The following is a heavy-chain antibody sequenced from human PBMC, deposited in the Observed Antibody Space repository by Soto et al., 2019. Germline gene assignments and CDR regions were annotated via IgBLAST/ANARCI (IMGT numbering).Heavy chain of an antibody. D-gene: IGHD3-22*01. Sequence: ASVKVSCKASGYTFTSYAMHWVRQAPGQRLEWMGWINAGNGNTKYSQKFQGRVTITRDTSASTAYMELSSLRSEDTAVYYCARSKLEIVVVYDYWGQGTLVTVS. J-gene: IGHJ4*02. CDR1: GYTFTSYA. V-gene: IGHV1-3*01. CDR2: INAGNGNT. CDR3: ARSKLEIVVVYDY.